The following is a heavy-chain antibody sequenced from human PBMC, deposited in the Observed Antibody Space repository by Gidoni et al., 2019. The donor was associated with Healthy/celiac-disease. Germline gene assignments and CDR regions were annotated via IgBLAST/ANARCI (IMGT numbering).Heavy chain of an antibody. Sequence: QVQLVQAGAEVQNPGSSVQFSCKASGGPLRSYSISWVRQAPGQGLEWMGGSIPIFGTANYAKKFQGRVTSTADESTSTAYMELSSLRSEDTAVYYCARILGDSSGYLGGWQKYYFDYWGQGTLVTVSS. D-gene: IGHD3-22*01. CDR2: SIPIFGTA. CDR1: GGPLRSYS. J-gene: IGHJ4*02. V-gene: IGHV1-69*01. CDR3: ARILGDSSGYLGGWQKYYFDY.